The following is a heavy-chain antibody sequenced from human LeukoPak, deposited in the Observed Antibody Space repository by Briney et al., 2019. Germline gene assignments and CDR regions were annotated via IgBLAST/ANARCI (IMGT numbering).Heavy chain of an antibody. V-gene: IGHV3-48*04. CDR3: TTDLLYSGSHAY. D-gene: IGHD1-26*01. CDR2: ISSSSSTI. J-gene: IGHJ4*02. CDR1: GFTFSSYS. Sequence: GGSLRLSCAASGFTFSSYSMNWVRQAPGKGLEWVSYISSSSSTIYYADSVKGRFTISRDNAKNSLYLQMNSLKTEDTAVYYCTTDLLYSGSHAYWGQGTLVTVSS.